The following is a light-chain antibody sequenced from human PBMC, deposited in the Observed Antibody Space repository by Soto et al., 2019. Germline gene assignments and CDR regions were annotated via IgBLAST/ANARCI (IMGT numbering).Light chain of an antibody. CDR1: QSVSSY. J-gene: IGKJ4*01. CDR3: QLRSSWPS. V-gene: IGKV3-11*01. CDR2: DAS. Sequence: EIVLTQSPATLSLSPGGRATLSCRASQSVSSYLAWYQQRPGQAPRLLIYDASNRAPGIPTRFSGSGSGTDFTLTISSLEPEDFAVYYCQLRSSWPSFGGGTKVEIK.